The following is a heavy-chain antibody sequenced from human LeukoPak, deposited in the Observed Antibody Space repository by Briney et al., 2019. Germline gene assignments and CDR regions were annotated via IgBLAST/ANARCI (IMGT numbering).Heavy chain of an antibody. V-gene: IGHV1-2*02. J-gene: IGHJ4*02. CDR1: GYTFTDYY. D-gene: IGHD4-11*01. Sequence: ASVKVSCKASGYTFTDYYIHWVRQAPGQGLEWMGWTNPDGGGTKYAQKFQGRVTMTRDTSISTAYMDLSGLKSDDTAVYYCARSAVHSNLMTYWGQGVLVTVSS. CDR2: TNPDGGGT. CDR3: ARSAVHSNLMTY.